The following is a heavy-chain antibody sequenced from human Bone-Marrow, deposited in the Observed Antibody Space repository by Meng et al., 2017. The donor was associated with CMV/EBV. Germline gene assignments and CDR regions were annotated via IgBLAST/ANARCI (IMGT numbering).Heavy chain of an antibody. CDR3: ARASRIQSHFDY. CDR1: GFTFSSYA. J-gene: IGHJ4*02. V-gene: IGHV3-30-3*01. D-gene: IGHD2-15*01. Sequence: GESLKISCAASGFTFSSYAIHWVRQAPGKGRQWVAVISYGGSDKYYADSVKGRFTISRDNAKNTLYLQMNTLRAEDTAVFYGARASRIQSHFDYCGQGTLVTVSS. CDR2: ISYGGSDK.